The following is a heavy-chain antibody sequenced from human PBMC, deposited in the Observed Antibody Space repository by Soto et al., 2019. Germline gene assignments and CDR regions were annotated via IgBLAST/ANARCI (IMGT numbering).Heavy chain of an antibody. CDR2: ISAYNGNT. Sequence: ASVKVSCKASGYTFTIYGISWVLQAPGQGLEWMGWISAYNGNTNYAQKLQGRVTMTTDTSTSTAYMELRSLRSDDTAVYYCARDAVIWWGSGSYYPSHDAFDIWGQGTMVTVSS. V-gene: IGHV1-18*01. CDR1: GYTFTIYG. J-gene: IGHJ3*02. CDR3: ARDAVIWWGSGSYYPSHDAFDI. D-gene: IGHD3-10*01.